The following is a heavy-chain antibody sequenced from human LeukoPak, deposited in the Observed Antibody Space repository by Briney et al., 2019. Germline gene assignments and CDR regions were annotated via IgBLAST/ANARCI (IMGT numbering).Heavy chain of an antibody. D-gene: IGHD5-18*01. CDR2: IVVGSGNT. CDR3: AAPSRIRLDY. V-gene: IGHV1-58*01. Sequence: SVKVSCKASGFTFTSSAVQWVRQARGRRLEWIGWIVVGSGNTNYAQMFQGRVTITRDMSTSTAYMELSSLRSEDTAVYYCAAPSRIRLDYWGQGTLVTVSS. CDR1: GFTFTSSA. J-gene: IGHJ4*02.